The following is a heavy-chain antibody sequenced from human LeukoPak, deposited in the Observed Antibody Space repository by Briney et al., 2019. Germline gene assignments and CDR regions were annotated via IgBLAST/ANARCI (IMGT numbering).Heavy chain of an antibody. CDR2: INPSGGST. V-gene: IGHV1-46*01. CDR3: ARDQSAIAVAGNSGFGY. J-gene: IGHJ4*02. D-gene: IGHD6-19*01. CDR1: GYTFTNYY. Sequence: ASVKVSCKASGYTFTNYYMHWVRQAPGQGLEWMAIINPSGGSTSYAQKFQGRVTMTRDTSTSTVYMEVSSLRSEDTAVYYCARDQSAIAVAGNSGFGYWGQGTLVTVSS.